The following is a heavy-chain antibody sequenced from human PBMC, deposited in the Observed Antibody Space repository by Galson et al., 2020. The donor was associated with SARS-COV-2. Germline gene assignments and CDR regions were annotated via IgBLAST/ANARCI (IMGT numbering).Heavy chain of an antibody. CDR2: IYYSGST. Sequence: SQTLSLTCTVSGGSISNYYWSWIRQPPGKGLEWIGYIYYSGSTNYIPSLKSRVTISLDASKNQFSLKLSSVTAADTAVYYCAREGVATIGVIDYWGQGTLVTVSS. V-gene: IGHV4-59*01. J-gene: IGHJ4*02. CDR3: AREGVATIGVIDY. D-gene: IGHD5-12*01. CDR1: GGSISNYY.